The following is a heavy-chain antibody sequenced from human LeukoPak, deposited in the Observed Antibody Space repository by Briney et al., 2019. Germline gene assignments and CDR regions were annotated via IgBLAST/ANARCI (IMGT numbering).Heavy chain of an antibody. Sequence: APVKVSCKASGYTFTGYYMHWVRQAPGQGLEWMGWINPNSGGTNYAQKFQGRVTMTRDTSISTAYMELSRLRSDDTAVYCCARHCSSTSCPPDGNYWGQGTLVTVSS. CDR1: GYTFTGYY. D-gene: IGHD2-2*01. CDR2: INPNSGGT. J-gene: IGHJ4*02. CDR3: ARHCSSTSCPPDGNY. V-gene: IGHV1-2*02.